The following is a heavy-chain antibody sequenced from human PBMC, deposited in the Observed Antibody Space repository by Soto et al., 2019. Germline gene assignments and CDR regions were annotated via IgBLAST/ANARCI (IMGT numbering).Heavy chain of an antibody. D-gene: IGHD3-9*01. V-gene: IGHV3-23*01. CDR3: AKGGLVIIMPFTTNWFDP. CDR2: ISGSGGST. CDR1: GFTFSSYA. Sequence: RLSCAASGFTFSSYAMSWVRQAPGKGLEWVSAISGSGGSTYYADSVKGRFTISRDNSKNTLYLQMNSLRAEDTAVYYCAKGGLVIIMPFTTNWFDPWGQGTLVTVSS. J-gene: IGHJ5*02.